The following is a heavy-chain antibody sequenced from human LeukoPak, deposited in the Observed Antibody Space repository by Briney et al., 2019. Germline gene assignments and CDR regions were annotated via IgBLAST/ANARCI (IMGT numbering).Heavy chain of an antibody. CDR3: ASLSASFSFDY. D-gene: IGHD2-2*01. Sequence: SETLSLTCAVYGGSFSGYYWSWIRQPPGKGLEWIGEINHSGSTNYNPSLKSRVTISVDTSKNQFSLKLSSVTAADTAVYYCASLSASFSFDYWGQGTLVTVSS. CDR2: INHSGST. V-gene: IGHV4-34*01. CDR1: GGSFSGYY. J-gene: IGHJ4*02.